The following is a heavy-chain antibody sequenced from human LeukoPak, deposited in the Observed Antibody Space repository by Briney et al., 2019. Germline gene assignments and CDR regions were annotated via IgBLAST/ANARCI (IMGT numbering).Heavy chain of an antibody. J-gene: IGHJ4*02. CDR3: ARDQAPTYYYDFWSGYIDY. Sequence: ETLSLTCAVYGGSFSVYYWSWVRQAPGKGLEWVANIKQDGSEKYYVDSVKGRFTISRDNAKNSLYLQMNSLRAEDTAVYYCARDQAPTYYYDFWSGYIDYWGQGTLVTVSS. CDR1: GGSFSVYY. V-gene: IGHV3-7*01. D-gene: IGHD3-3*01. CDR2: IKQDGSEK.